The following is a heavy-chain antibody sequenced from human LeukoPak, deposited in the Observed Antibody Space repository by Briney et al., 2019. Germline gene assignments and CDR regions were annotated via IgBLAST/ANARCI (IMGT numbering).Heavy chain of an antibody. J-gene: IGHJ4*02. CDR3: ATAPHGKFTFWSGYSDPLDY. Sequence: GGSLRLSCAASGFTFSDYYMSWIRQAPGKGLEWVSYISSSGSTIYYADSVKGRFTLSRDNAKNSLYLQMNSLRAEDTAVYYCATAPHGKFTFWSGYSDPLDYWGQGTLVTVSS. D-gene: IGHD3-3*01. V-gene: IGHV3-11*04. CDR1: GFTFSDYY. CDR2: ISSSGSTI.